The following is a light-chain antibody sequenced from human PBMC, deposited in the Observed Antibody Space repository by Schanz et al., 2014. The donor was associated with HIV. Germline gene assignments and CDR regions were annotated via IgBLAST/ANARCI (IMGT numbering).Light chain of an antibody. CDR2: DVR. V-gene: IGLV2-14*03. J-gene: IGLJ3*02. Sequence: QSALTQPASVSGSPGQSITISCTGTSSDVGAYNHVSWYQQHPGKAPKLMIYDVRNRPSGVSNRLSGSKSGNTASLNISGLQAEDEADYYCSSYTSSGTLVFGGGTKLTVL. CDR1: SSDVGAYNH. CDR3: SSYTSSGTLV.